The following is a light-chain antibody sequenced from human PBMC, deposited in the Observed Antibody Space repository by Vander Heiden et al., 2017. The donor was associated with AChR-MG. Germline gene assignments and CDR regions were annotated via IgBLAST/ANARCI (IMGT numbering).Light chain of an antibody. CDR3: SSYTSGKTPSWL. CDR2: DGS. Sequence: QSAPTQPASVSGSLGQSISISCTGATSDIADYRNVSWYQHNPGKVPKLIMVDGSKRHSGVSDRFSGSKSGNTAALTISRVQAEDEADYYCSSYTSGKTPSWLFARGTKLTVL. V-gene: IGLV2-14*03. CDR1: TSDIADYRN. J-gene: IGLJ3*02.